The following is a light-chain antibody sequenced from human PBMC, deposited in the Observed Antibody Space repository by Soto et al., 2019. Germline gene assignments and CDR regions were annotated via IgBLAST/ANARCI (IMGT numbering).Light chain of an antibody. V-gene: IGLV2-8*01. CDR3: SSYAGSNNV. Sequence: QSALTQPPSASGSPGQSVTISCTGTSSDIGGYNFVSWYQQHPGKAPKVMIHEVSKRPSGVPDSFSGSKSGNTASLTVSGLQAEDEADYYCSSYAGSNNVYSGGTKLTVL. CDR1: SSDIGGYNF. J-gene: IGLJ2*01. CDR2: EVS.